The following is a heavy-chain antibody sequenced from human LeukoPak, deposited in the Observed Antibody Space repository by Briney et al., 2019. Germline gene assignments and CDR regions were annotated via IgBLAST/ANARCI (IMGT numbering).Heavy chain of an antibody. CDR2: ILTSGTT. J-gene: IGHJ4*02. CDR3: ARLRVSGSYLYYFDY. V-gene: IGHV4-4*09. Sequence: SETLSLTCTVSNGSISSYHWSWVRQPPGKGLEWIGYILTSGTTNYNPSLKSRLTISVDTSKNQFTLKLSSVIAADTAVYYCARLRVSGSYLYYFDYWGQGTLVTVSS. D-gene: IGHD1-26*01. CDR1: NGSISSYH.